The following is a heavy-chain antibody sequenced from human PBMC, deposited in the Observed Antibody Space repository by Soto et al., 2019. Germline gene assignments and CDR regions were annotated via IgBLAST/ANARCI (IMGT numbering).Heavy chain of an antibody. J-gene: IGHJ6*02. CDR2: INAVFGTP. D-gene: IGHD3-10*01. V-gene: IGHV1-69*13. Sequence: SVKVSCEASGGTFRTFAISWVRQAPGQGPEWMGGINAVFGTPNYAQKFQGRVTITADESTSTAYMELSSLRSEDTAVYYCARGGSTMVRGPLVYGLDVWGQGTTVTVSS. CDR3: ARGGSTMVRGPLVYGLDV. CDR1: GGTFRTFA.